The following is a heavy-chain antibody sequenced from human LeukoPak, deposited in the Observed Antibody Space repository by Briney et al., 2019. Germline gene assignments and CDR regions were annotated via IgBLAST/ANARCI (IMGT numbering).Heavy chain of an antibody. CDR2: ISSSSSYI. V-gene: IGHV3-21*04. CDR3: ARDRGRGSSWYSDY. CDR1: GFTFSSYS. J-gene: IGHJ4*02. D-gene: IGHD6-13*01. Sequence: PGGSLRLSCAASGFTFSSYSMNWVRQAPGKGLEWVSSISSSSSYIYYADSVKGRFTISRDNAKNPLYLQMNSLRAEDTALYHCARDRGRGSSWYSDYWGQGTLVTVSS.